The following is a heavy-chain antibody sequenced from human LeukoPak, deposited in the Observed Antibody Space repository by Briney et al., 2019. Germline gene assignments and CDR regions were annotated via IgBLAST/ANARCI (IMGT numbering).Heavy chain of an antibody. V-gene: IGHV3-7*01. Sequence: GGSLRLSCAAYGFTFTNYWLTWVRQAPGKGLEWVANINQDGGTEYYVDSMKGRFTISRDNAKHLVYLQINSLRAEDTAVYFCARHTLWRFDYWGQGALVTVSS. D-gene: IGHD1-1*01. CDR2: INQDGGTE. J-gene: IGHJ4*02. CDR3: ARHTLWRFDY. CDR1: GFTFTNYW.